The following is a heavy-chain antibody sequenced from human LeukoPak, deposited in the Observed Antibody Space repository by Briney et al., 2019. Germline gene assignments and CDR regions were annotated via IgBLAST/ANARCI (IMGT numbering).Heavy chain of an antibody. CDR3: ARVPPDDYGDYYYFDY. J-gene: IGHJ4*02. CDR1: GFTFSSYS. Sequence: GGSLRLSCAASGFTFSSYSMNWVRQAPGKGLEWVSGINWNGGHTNYADSVKGRFTISRDNAKNSLYLQMNSLRAEDTALYYCARVPPDDYGDYYYFDYWGQGTLVTVSS. CDR2: INWNGGHT. V-gene: IGHV3-20*04. D-gene: IGHD4-17*01.